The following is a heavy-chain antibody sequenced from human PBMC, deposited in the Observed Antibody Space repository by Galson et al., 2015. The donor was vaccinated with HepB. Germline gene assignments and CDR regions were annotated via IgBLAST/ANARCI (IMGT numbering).Heavy chain of an antibody. CDR2: IHNNGNA. CDR3: ACLTEN. Sequence: SLRLSCAASGFTFTTYGIHWVRQAPGKGLEWVAVIHNNGNAYHADSVKGRFTISRDNSRNTVYLQMNSVRVEDTAVYFCACLTENWGQGTLVTVSS. V-gene: IGHV3-NL1*01. CDR1: GFTFTTYG. J-gene: IGHJ4*02.